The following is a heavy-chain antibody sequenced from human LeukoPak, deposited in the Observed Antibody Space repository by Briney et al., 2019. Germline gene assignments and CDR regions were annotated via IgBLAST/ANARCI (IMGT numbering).Heavy chain of an antibody. Sequence: SETLSLTCAVYGGSFSGYYWSWIRQPPGKGLEWIGEINHSGSTNYNPSLKSRVTISVDTSKNQFSLKLSSVTAADTAVYYRAWVMNGCSSTSCDDYWGQGTLVTVSS. CDR1: GGSFSGYY. J-gene: IGHJ4*02. CDR3: AWVMNGCSSTSCDDY. CDR2: INHSGST. V-gene: IGHV4-34*01. D-gene: IGHD2-2*01.